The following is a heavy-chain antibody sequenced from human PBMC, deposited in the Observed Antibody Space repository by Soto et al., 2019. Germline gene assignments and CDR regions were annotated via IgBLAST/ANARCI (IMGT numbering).Heavy chain of an antibody. CDR3: ARLPGIVAPGTVFLDN. J-gene: IGHJ4*02. D-gene: IGHD1-1*01. V-gene: IGHV5-51*01. CDR1: GYRFTSSW. CDR2: IYGGDSDT. Sequence: PGESLKISCKASGYRFTSSWICLVRQMPGKGQEWMGIIYGGDSDTRYRPSFQSQATISAAKSSSTAYLQWNSLQASDTAMYYCARLPGIVAPGTVFLDNWGQGTMVTVSS.